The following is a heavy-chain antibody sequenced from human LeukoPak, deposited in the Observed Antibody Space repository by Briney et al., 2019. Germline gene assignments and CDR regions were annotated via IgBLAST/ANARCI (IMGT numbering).Heavy chain of an antibody. J-gene: IGHJ4*02. D-gene: IGHD1-26*01. Sequence: ETLSLTCAVYGGSFSGYYWSWIRQPPGKGLEWVSAISGSGGSTYYADSVKGRFTISRDNSKNTLYLQMNSLRAEDTAVYYCAKDPHVGATAVDYWGQGTLVTVSS. CDR2: ISGSGGST. CDR1: GGSFSGYY. CDR3: AKDPHVGATAVDY. V-gene: IGHV3-23*01.